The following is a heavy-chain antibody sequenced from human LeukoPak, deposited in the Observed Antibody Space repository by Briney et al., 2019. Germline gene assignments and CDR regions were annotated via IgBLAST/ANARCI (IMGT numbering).Heavy chain of an antibody. V-gene: IGHV1-18*01. CDR1: GGTFSSYA. Sequence: GASVKVSCKASGGTFSSYAISWVRQAPGQGLEWMGWISAYNGNTNYAQKLQGRVTMTTATSTSTAYMELRSLRSDDTAVYYCARELPTVATPGSFDHWGQGTLVTVSS. CDR3: ARELPTVATPGSFDH. D-gene: IGHD4-23*01. J-gene: IGHJ4*02. CDR2: ISAYNGNT.